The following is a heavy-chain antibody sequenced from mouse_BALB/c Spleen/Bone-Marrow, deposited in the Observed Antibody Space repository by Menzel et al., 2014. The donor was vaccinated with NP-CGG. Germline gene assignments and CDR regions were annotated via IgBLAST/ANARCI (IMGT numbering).Heavy chain of an antibody. CDR2: INPSTGYT. CDR3: ARGRFAY. Sequence: LVESGAELAKPGASVTMSCKASGYTFTSYWMHWVKQRPGQGLEWIGYINPSTGYTEYNQKFKDKATLTADKSSSTAYMQLSSLTSEDSAVYFCARGRFAYWGQGTLVTVSA. V-gene: IGHV1-7*01. J-gene: IGHJ3*01. CDR1: GYTFTSYW.